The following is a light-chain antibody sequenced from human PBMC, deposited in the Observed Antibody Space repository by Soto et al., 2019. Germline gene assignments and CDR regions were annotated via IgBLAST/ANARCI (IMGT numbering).Light chain of an antibody. J-gene: IGKJ4*01. V-gene: IGKV3-11*01. Sequence: EIVLTQSPATLSLSPGERATLSCRASQSVSSYLAWYQQKPGQAPRLLIYDASNRATGIPARFSGSGSGTDFPLTISSLEPEDFAVYYRQKSSNWLTLGGGPKVDIK. CDR2: DAS. CDR1: QSVSSY. CDR3: QKSSNWLT.